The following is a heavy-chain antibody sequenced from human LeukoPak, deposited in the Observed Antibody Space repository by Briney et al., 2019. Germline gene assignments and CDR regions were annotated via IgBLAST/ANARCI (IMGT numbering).Heavy chain of an antibody. D-gene: IGHD1-26*01. V-gene: IGHV4-39*07. J-gene: IGHJ4*02. CDR1: GGSISSSSYY. CDR2: IYYSGST. Sequence: SETLSLTCTVSGGSISSSSYYWGWIRQPPGKGLEWIGSIYYSGSTYYNPSLKSRVTISVDTSKNQFSLKLSSVTAADTAVYYCARGLGMIVGATMANDYWGQGTLVTVSS. CDR3: ARGLGMIVGATMANDY.